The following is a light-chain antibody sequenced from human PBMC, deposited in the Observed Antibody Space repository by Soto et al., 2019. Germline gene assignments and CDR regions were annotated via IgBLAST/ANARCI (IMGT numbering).Light chain of an antibody. J-gene: IGLJ2*01. CDR2: DVS. Sequence: SVLTQPASVSGSPGQSLPISCTGTSSDVGGYNYVSWYQQHPGKAPKLMIYDVSNRPSGVSNRFSGSKSGNTASLTISGLQAEDEADYYCSSYTSSSTYVVFGGGTKLTVL. V-gene: IGLV2-14*01. CDR3: SSYTSSSTYVV. CDR1: SSDVGGYNY.